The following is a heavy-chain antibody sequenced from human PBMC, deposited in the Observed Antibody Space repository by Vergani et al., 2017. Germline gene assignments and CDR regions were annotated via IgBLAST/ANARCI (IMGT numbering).Heavy chain of an antibody. CDR3: ARGPVSREAALYRRFDY. D-gene: IGHD3-9*01. CDR1: GGTFSCYA. V-gene: IGHV1-69*18. CDR2: IIPIFGTA. J-gene: IGHJ3*01. Sequence: QVQLVQSGAEVKKPGSSVKVSCKASGGTFSCYAISWVRQAPGQGLEWMGRIIPIFGTANYAQKFQGRVTITADESTSTAYMELSSLRSEDTAVYYCARGPVSREAALYRRFDYWGQGTMVTVSS.